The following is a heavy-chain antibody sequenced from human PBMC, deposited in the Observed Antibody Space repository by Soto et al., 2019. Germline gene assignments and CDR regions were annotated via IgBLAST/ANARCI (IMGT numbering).Heavy chain of an antibody. CDR2: ISDDGSNK. D-gene: IGHD5-18*01. J-gene: IGHJ3*02. CDR3: AKGTGYTSGTNDAFDI. CDR1: GFTFRTYG. V-gene: IGHV3-30*18. Sequence: QVQLLESGGGVVQPGRSLRLSCAASGFTFRTYGMHWVRQAPGKGLERVAVISDDGSNKYNIAPMEGRFTISRDKSKNTLYLQMNSLRPDDTAVYYCAKGTGYTSGTNDAFDIWGQGTMVTVSS.